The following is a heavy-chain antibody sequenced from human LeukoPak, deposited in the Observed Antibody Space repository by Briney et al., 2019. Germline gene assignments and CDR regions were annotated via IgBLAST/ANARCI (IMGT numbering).Heavy chain of an antibody. CDR1: GFTFSSYW. V-gene: IGHV3-74*01. J-gene: IGHJ4*02. Sequence: PGGSLRLSCAASGFTFSSYWMHWVRQAPGKGLVWVSHINSDGSSTNYADSVKGRFTISRDNAKNTLYLQMNSLRAEDTAVYYCAKVGLGGGFDYWGQGTLVTVSS. D-gene: IGHD3-10*01. CDR2: INSDGSST. CDR3: AKVGLGGGFDY.